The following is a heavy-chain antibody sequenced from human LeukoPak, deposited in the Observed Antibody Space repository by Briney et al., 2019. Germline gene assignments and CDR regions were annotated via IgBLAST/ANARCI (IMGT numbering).Heavy chain of an antibody. CDR3: ARDREYYYDSSGYYPFS. Sequence: ASVKVSRKASGYTFTSYYMHWVRQAPGQGLEWMGIINPSGGSTSYAQKFQGRVTMTRDTSTSTVYMELSSLRSEDTAVYYCARDREYYYDSSGYYPFSWGQGTQVTVSS. CDR2: INPSGGST. V-gene: IGHV1-46*01. D-gene: IGHD3-22*01. J-gene: IGHJ5*02. CDR1: GYTFTSYY.